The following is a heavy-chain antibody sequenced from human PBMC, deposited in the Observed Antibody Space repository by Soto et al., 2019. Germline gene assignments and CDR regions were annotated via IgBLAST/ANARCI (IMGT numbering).Heavy chain of an antibody. J-gene: IGHJ4*02. CDR1: GDTFTSYG. D-gene: IGHD3-16*01. CDR3: ARDCFGIDY. CDR2: INPYNGNT. Sequence: QVQLVQSGAEVKKPGASVKVSCKASGDTFTSYGISWVRQAPGQGLEWMGWINPYNGNTNYAQKIQGRVTMTTDTSTNTAYMELRSLISDDTAVYDCARDCFGIDYWGQGTLVTVSS. V-gene: IGHV1-18*01.